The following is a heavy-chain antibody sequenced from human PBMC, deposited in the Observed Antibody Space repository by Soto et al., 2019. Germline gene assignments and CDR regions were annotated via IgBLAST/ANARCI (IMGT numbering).Heavy chain of an antibody. CDR3: ARRDTPYSSSRYRLFDY. CDR1: GYTFTSYG. V-gene: IGHV1-18*01. CDR2: ISAYNGNT. J-gene: IGHJ4*02. D-gene: IGHD6-13*01. Sequence: QVQLVQSGAEVKKPGASVKVSCKASGYTFTSYGISWVRQAPGQGLEWMGWISAYNGNTNYAQKLQGRVTMTTDTSTSTAYMELRCLRSDDTAVYYCARRDTPYSSSRYRLFDYWGQGTLVTVSS.